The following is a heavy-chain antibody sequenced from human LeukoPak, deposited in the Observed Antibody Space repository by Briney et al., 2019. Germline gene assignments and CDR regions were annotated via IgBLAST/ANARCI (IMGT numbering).Heavy chain of an antibody. CDR1: GYTRTDYY. CDR3: ARTGGVTDY. Sequence: GASVKVSCKTSGYTRTDYYIHWVRQAPGQGLEWMGWINSNSGDTTYAQTFQGRVTMTRDTSISTFYMNLIGLRSDDTALYYCARTGGVTDYWGQGTLVTVSS. CDR2: INSNSGDT. J-gene: IGHJ4*02. D-gene: IGHD3-16*01. V-gene: IGHV1-2*02.